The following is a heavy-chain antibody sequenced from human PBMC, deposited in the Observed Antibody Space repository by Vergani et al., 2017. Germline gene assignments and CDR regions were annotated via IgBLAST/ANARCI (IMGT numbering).Heavy chain of an antibody. Sequence: QLQLQESGPGLVKPSETLSLTCTVSGGSISSSSYYWGWIRQPPGKGLEWIGSIYYSGSTNYNPSLKSRVTISVDTSKNQFSLKLSSVTAADTAVYYCARGLGYYDFWSGYSRLSWFDPWGQGTLVTVSS. CDR2: IYYSGST. CDR3: ARGLGYYDFWSGYSRLSWFDP. CDR1: GGSISSSSYY. V-gene: IGHV4-39*07. D-gene: IGHD3-3*01. J-gene: IGHJ5*02.